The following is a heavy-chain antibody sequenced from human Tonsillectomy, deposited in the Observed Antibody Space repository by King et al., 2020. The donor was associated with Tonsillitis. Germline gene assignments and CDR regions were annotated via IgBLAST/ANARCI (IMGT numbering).Heavy chain of an antibody. CDR3: AREALAVGSTVDFQP. D-gene: IGHD6-19*01. J-gene: IGHJ1*01. CDR1: GFTFSSYG. CDR2: ISYDGSNK. Sequence: VQLVESGGGVVQPGGSLRLSCAASGFTFSSYGMHWVRQAPGKGLEWVAVISYDGSNKYYAESVKGRFTISRDNSKNTLYLQMNSLRAEDTAVYYCAREALAVGSTVDFQPWGQGTLVTVSS. V-gene: IGHV3-30*03.